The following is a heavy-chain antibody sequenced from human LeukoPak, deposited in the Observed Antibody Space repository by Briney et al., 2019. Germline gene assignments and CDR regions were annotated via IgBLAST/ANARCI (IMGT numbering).Heavy chain of an antibody. J-gene: IGHJ4*02. CDR1: GASISNNY. CDR2: ISYSGST. V-gene: IGHV4-59*01. D-gene: IGHD1-14*01. Sequence: SETLSLTCTVSGASISNNYWSWIRQPPGKGLEWIGYISYSGSTNYNPSLKSRVTISVDTSKNQLSLKLTSVTAADTAVYYCARDQPQGGFDYWGQGTLATVSS. CDR3: ARDQPQGGFDY.